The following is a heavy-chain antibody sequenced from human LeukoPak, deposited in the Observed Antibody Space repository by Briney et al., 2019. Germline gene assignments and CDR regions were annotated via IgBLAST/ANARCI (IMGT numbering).Heavy chain of an antibody. D-gene: IGHD3-10*01. CDR1: GGSISSYY. V-gene: IGHV4-59*01. CDR3: ARDPGYYGSGSQKYGMDV. Sequence: SETLSLTCTVSGGSISSYYWSWIRQPPGKGLEWIGYIYYSGSTNYNPSLKSRVTISVDTSKNQFSLKLSSVTAADTAVYYCARDPGYYGSGSQKYGMDVWGQGTTVTVSS. CDR2: IYYSGST. J-gene: IGHJ6*02.